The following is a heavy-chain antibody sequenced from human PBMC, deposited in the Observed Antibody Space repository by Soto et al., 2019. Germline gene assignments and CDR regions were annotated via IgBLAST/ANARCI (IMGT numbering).Heavy chain of an antibody. J-gene: IGHJ4*02. CDR2: ISPKSTYR. CDR3: ARGGGGGLFEH. CDR1: GFPFSDYY. D-gene: IGHD2-21*01. V-gene: IGHV3-11*06. Sequence: GGSLRLSCATSGFPFSDYYMSWIRQAPGKGLEWLSHISPKSTYRNYADSVKGRFTISRDNTKSSLFLQMNSLGVEDTAVYYCARGGGGGLFEHWGQGVLVAVSS.